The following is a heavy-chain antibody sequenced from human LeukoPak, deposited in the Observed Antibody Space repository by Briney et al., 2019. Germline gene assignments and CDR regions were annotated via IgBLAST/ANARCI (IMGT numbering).Heavy chain of an antibody. CDR3: ASPRTYYYDSSGYYFLNFDY. CDR1: GGTFSSYA. V-gene: IGHV1-69*13. Sequence: SVKVSCKASGGTFSSYAISWVRQAPGQGLEWMGGIIPIFGTANYAQKFQGRVTITADESTSTAYMELSSLGSEDTAVYYCASPRTYYYDSSGYYFLNFDYWGQGTLVTVSS. D-gene: IGHD3-22*01. CDR2: IIPIFGTA. J-gene: IGHJ4*02.